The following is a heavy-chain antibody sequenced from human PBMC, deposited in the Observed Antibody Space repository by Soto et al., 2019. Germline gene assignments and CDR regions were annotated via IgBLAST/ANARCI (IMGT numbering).Heavy chain of an antibody. CDR2: MNPDSGNT. J-gene: IGHJ5*02. CDR1: GYTFTNYD. Sequence: QVQLVQSGAEVKKPGASVKVSCKASGYTFTNYDIHWVRQATGQGLEWMGWMNPDSGNTGQSKQXXGXVTMTRDTSISTAYMAMSSLRSEDTAVYYCARGRFRRTWFDPWGQGTLVTVSS. D-gene: IGHD3-16*01. CDR3: ARGRFRRTWFDP. V-gene: IGHV1-8*01.